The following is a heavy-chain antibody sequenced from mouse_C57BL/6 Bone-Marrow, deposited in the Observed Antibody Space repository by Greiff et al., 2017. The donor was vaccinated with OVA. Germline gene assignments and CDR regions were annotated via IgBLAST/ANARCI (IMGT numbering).Heavy chain of an antibody. J-gene: IGHJ4*01. V-gene: IGHV1-15*01. CDR1: GYTFTDYE. CDR3: TRRNYYGSSPYAMDY. CDR2: IDPETGGT. Sequence: QVQLKESGAELVRPGALVTLSCKASGYTFTDYEMHWVKQTPVHGLEWIGAIDPETGGTAYNQKFKGKAILTADKSSSTAYMELRSLTSEDSAVYYCTRRNYYGSSPYAMDYWGQGTSVTVSS. D-gene: IGHD1-1*01.